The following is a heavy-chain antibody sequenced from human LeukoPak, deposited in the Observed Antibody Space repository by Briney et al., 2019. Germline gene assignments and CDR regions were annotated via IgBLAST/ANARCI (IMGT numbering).Heavy chain of an antibody. V-gene: IGHV3-23*01. J-gene: IGHJ1*01. D-gene: IGHD6-13*01. CDR2: ITTSGNSA. CDR1: GLTFSNYG. CDR3: AKGGSSWSAFFQH. Sequence: PGGSLRLSCAASGLTFSNYGMSWVRQAPGKGLEWVSGITTSGNSAYYADSVKGRFTISRDNSKNTVYLQMNSLTAEDTAVYFCAKGGSSWSAFFQHWGQGTLVTVSS.